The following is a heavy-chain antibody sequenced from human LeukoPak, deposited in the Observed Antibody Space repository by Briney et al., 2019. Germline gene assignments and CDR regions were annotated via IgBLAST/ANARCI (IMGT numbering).Heavy chain of an antibody. Sequence: SETLSLTCTVSGGSISTYYWNWIRQPPGKGLEWIGYIYHSGSTNYNPSLKSRVTISVDTSKNQFSLKLSSVTAADTAVYYCARVGIFGVVDYWGQGTLVTVS. J-gene: IGHJ4*02. CDR1: GGSISTYY. D-gene: IGHD3-3*01. CDR3: ARVGIFGVVDY. V-gene: IGHV4-59*01. CDR2: IYHSGST.